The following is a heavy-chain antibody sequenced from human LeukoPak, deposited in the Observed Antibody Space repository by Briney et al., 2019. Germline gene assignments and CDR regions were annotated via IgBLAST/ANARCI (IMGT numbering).Heavy chain of an antibody. Sequence: PGGSLRLSCAASGFTFSSYEMNWVRQAPGKGLEWVSYISSSGSTIYYADSVKGRFTISRDNAKNSLYLQMNSLRAEDTAVYYCARRSSRSFDYWGQGALVTVSS. D-gene: IGHD2-2*01. CDR2: ISSSGSTI. J-gene: IGHJ4*02. V-gene: IGHV3-48*03. CDR3: ARRSSRSFDY. CDR1: GFTFSSYE.